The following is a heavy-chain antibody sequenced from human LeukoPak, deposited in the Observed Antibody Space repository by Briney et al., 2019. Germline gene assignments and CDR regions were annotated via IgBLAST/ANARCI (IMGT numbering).Heavy chain of an antibody. D-gene: IGHD3-10*01. Sequence: PGGSLRLSCAASGFTFSSYGMHWVRQAPGKGLEWVAVISYDGSNKYYADSVKGRFTISRDNSKNTLYLQMNSLRAEDTAVYYCARDWRERGAYFDYWGQGTLVTVSS. CDR1: GFTFSSYG. J-gene: IGHJ4*02. V-gene: IGHV3-30*03. CDR3: ARDWRERGAYFDY. CDR2: ISYDGSNK.